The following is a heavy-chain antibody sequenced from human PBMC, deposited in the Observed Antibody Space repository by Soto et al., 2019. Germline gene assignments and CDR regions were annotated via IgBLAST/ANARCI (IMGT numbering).Heavy chain of an antibody. Sequence: EVQLVQSGAEVKKPGESLKISCKGSGYSFTSYWIGWVRQMPGKGLEWMGIIYPGDSDTRYSPSFQGQVTISADKSISTAYLQWSSLKASDTAMYYCAREYVDTAMVREGDAFDIWGQGTMVTVSS. V-gene: IGHV5-51*03. D-gene: IGHD5-18*01. CDR3: AREYVDTAMVREGDAFDI. CDR2: IYPGDSDT. CDR1: GYSFTSYW. J-gene: IGHJ3*02.